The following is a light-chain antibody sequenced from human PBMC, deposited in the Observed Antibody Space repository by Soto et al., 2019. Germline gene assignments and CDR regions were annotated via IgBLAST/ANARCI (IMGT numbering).Light chain of an antibody. Sequence: QSVVTQPPSASGTPGQRVTFSCSGANSNVGRNYVTWYQQFPGTAPKILIHSNSQRPSGVPDRFSASKSGASASLVISGLRPEDEADYFCAAWDDSLSGVIFGGGTKVTVL. V-gene: IGLV1-47*02. CDR2: SNS. CDR1: NSNVGRNY. J-gene: IGLJ2*01. CDR3: AAWDDSLSGVI.